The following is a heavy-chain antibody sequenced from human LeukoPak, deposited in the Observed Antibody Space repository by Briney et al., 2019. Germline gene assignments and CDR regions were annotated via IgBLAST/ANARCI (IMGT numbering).Heavy chain of an antibody. CDR1: GDTVSRSSVS. V-gene: IGHV6-1*01. CDR2: TYYTSKWYN. J-gene: IGHJ4*02. Sequence: SQTLSLTCAISGDTVSRSSVSWNWIRQSPSRGLEWLGRTYYTSKWYNDYAVSVKGRITINPDTSKNQFSLQLNSVTPEDTAVYYCVRSIDCWGQGTLVTVSS. CDR3: VRSIDC.